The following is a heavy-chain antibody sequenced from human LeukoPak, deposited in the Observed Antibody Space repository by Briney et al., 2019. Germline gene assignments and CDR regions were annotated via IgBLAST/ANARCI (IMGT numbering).Heavy chain of an antibody. CDR3: TRDGLDHCYYYFIDV. V-gene: IGHV3-21*01. Sequence: GGSLRLSCAASGFSISNYIMNWVRQAPGKGLEWVSSISASTTYIYYADSVKGRFTISRDNAKNALYLEMNSLRAEDTAMYYCTRDGLDHCYYYFIDVWGKGTTVTVSS. CDR1: GFSISNYI. D-gene: IGHD3/OR15-3a*01. J-gene: IGHJ6*03. CDR2: ISASTTYI.